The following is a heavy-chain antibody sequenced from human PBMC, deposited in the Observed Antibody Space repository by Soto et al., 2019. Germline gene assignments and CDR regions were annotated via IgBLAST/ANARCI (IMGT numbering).Heavy chain of an antibody. CDR2: IIPIFGTA. CDR3: ARRIVGARGAIFDY. Sequence: QVQLVQSGAEVKKPGSSVKVSCKASGGTFSSYAISWVRQAPGQGLEWMGGIIPIFGTANYAQKFQGRVTITADEPTSTADMELSRLRSEDTAVYYCARRIVGARGAIFDYWGQGTLVTVSS. V-gene: IGHV1-69*12. D-gene: IGHD1-26*01. J-gene: IGHJ4*02. CDR1: GGTFSSYA.